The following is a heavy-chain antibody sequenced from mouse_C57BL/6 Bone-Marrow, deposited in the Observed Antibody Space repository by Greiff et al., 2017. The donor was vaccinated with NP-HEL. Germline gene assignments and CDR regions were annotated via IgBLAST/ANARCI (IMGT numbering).Heavy chain of an antibody. CDR3: ARRALFPYWYFDV. CDR2: IYPGSGNT. Sequence: VQLQQSGAELVRPGASVKLSCKASGYTFTDYYINWVKQRPGQGLEWIARIYPGSGNTYYNEKFKGKATLTAEKSSSTAYMQLSSLTSEDSAVYFCARRALFPYWYFDVWGTGTTVTVSS. CDR1: GYTFTDYY. V-gene: IGHV1-76*01. J-gene: IGHJ1*03. D-gene: IGHD1-1*02.